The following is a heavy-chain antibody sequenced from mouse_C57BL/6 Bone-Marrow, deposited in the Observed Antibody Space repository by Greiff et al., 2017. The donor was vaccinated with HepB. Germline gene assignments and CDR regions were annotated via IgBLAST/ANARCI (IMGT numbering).Heavy chain of an antibody. Sequence: DVMLVESGGGLVKPGGSLKLSCAASGFTFSSYAMSWVRQTPEKRLEWVATISDGGSYTYYPDNVKGRFTISRDNAKNNLYLQMSHLKSEDTAMYYCARDPLLLRVGYFDVWGTGTTVTVSS. CDR1: GFTFSSYA. CDR3: ARDPLLLRVGYFDV. CDR2: ISDGGSYT. V-gene: IGHV5-4*01. J-gene: IGHJ1*03. D-gene: IGHD1-1*01.